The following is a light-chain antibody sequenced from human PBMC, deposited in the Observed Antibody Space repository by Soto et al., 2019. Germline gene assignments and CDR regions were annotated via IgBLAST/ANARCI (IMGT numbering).Light chain of an antibody. CDR2: GAS. CDR3: QQYGSSPRT. Sequence: EIVLTQSPGTLSLSPGEIATLSCRASQSVSSSYLAWYQQKPGQAPRLLIYGASSSATGIPDRFSGSGSGTDFTLTISRLEPEDFAVYSCQQYGSSPRTFGQGTKVEIK. CDR1: QSVSSSY. J-gene: IGKJ1*01. V-gene: IGKV3-20*01.